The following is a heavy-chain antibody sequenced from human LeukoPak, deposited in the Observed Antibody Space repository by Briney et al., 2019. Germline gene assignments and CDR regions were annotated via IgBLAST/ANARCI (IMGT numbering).Heavy chain of an antibody. Sequence: ASVKVSCKASGYTFTSYYVHWVRQAPGQGLEWMGIINPSAGSTKYAKEFQGTVIMTRDTSTSTVYMELRSLRSEDTAVYFCASYETVNDAFDVWGQGTMVTVSS. CDR3: ASYETVNDAFDV. CDR2: INPSAGST. CDR1: GYTFTSYY. J-gene: IGHJ3*01. V-gene: IGHV1-46*01. D-gene: IGHD5-12*01.